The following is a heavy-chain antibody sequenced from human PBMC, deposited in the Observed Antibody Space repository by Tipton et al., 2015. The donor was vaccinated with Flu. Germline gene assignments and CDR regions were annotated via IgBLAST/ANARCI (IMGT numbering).Heavy chain of an antibody. CDR3: ARDLRGYSGYTGGDAFDM. CDR1: NGSISSYY. D-gene: IGHD5-12*01. CDR2: IYYSGST. V-gene: IGHV4-59*12. Sequence: TLSLTCTVSNGSISSYYWSWIRQPPGKGLEWIGYIYYSGSTNYNPSLKSRVTISVDTSKNHISLRLRSATAADTALYYCARDLRGYSGYTGGDAFDMWGRGIMVFVSS. J-gene: IGHJ3*02.